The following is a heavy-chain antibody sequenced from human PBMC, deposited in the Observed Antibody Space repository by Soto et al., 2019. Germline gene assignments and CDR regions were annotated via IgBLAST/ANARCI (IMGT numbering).Heavy chain of an antibody. CDR3: ARAVITTVEGAFDI. D-gene: IGHD3-22*01. Sequence: SETLSLTCTVSGGSISSGGYYWSWIRQHPGKGLEWIGYIYYSGSTYYNPSLKGRVTISVDTSKNQFSLKLSSVTAADTAVYYCARAVITTVEGAFDIWGHGTMGT. CDR2: IYYSGST. V-gene: IGHV4-31*03. CDR1: GGSISSGGYY. J-gene: IGHJ3*02.